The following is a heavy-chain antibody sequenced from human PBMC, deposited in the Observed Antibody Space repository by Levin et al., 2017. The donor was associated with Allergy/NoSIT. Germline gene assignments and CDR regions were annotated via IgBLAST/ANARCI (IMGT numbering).Heavy chain of an antibody. D-gene: IGHD4-23*01. V-gene: IGHV3-23*01. CDR2: ISGSGGTT. J-gene: IGHJ4*02. CDR3: AKDPYQTTVATMFDF. CDR1: GFTFSSYA. Sequence: GESLKISCAASGFTFSSYAMSWVRQAPGKGLEWVSVISGSGGTTYYADSVKGRFTISRDNSKNTLYLQMNSLRADDTAVYYCAKDPYQTTVATMFDFWGQGTLVTVPS.